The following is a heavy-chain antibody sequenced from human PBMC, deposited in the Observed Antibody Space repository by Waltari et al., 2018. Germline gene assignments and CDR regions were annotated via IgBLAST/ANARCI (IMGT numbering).Heavy chain of an antibody. CDR3: ARVYGDYDAFDI. CDR1: GFSLSTSGVG. V-gene: IGHV2-5*02. CDR2: IYWDDDK. Sequence: QITLKESGPTLVKPTQPLTLTCTFSGFSLSTSGVGVGWIRQPPGKALEWLALIYWDDDKRYSPSLKSRLTITKDTSKNQVVLTMTNMDPVDTATYYCARVYGDYDAFDIWGQGTMVTVSS. D-gene: IGHD4-17*01. J-gene: IGHJ3*02.